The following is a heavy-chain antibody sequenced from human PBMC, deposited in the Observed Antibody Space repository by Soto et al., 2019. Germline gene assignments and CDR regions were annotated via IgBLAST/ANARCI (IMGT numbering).Heavy chain of an antibody. D-gene: IGHD2-2*01. CDR3: AKDTGKSSRDYYYYYGMDV. CDR2: IRYNGSTK. Sequence: GGSLRLSCAASGFTFSSYSMNWVRQAPGKGLEWVSFIRYNGSTKYYADSVKGRFTISRDNSKNTLYLQMNSLRAEDTAVYYCAKDTGKSSRDYYYYYGMDVWGQGTTVTVSS. V-gene: IGHV3-30*02. J-gene: IGHJ6*02. CDR1: GFTFSSYS.